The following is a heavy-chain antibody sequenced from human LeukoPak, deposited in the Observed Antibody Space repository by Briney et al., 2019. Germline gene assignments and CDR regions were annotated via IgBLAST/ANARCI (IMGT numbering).Heavy chain of an antibody. Sequence: GGSLRLSCAASGFPFSSYDMNWVRQAPGKGLEWVSYISSSGSTIYYADSVKGRFTISRDNAKNSLYLQMNSLRAEDTAAYYCARDDYSCSGGSCYSVCFDFWGQGTLVTVSS. CDR3: ARDDYSCSGGSCYSVCFDF. J-gene: IGHJ4*02. CDR2: ISSSGSTI. CDR1: GFPFSSYD. V-gene: IGHV3-48*03. D-gene: IGHD2-15*01.